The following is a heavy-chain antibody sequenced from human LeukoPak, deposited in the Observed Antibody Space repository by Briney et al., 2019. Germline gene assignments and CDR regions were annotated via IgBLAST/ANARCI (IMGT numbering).Heavy chain of an antibody. D-gene: IGHD5-12*01. CDR1: GYSFTSYW. CDR3: ARSHSGYVDGEYFHY. J-gene: IGHJ1*01. Sequence: PGESLKISCKGSGYSFTSYWIGWVRQMPGKGLEWMGIIYPGDSDTRYTPSFQGQVTISADKSISTAYLQWSSLKASDTAMYYCARSHSGYVDGEYFHYRGQGTLVTVSS. V-gene: IGHV5-51*01. CDR2: IYPGDSDT.